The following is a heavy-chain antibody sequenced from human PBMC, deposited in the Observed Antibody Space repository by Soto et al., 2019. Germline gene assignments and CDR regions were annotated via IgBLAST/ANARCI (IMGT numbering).Heavy chain of an antibody. J-gene: IGHJ6*02. CDR3: ARLNEANYGMDV. Sequence: SETLSLTCTVSGGSISSSSYYWGWIRQPPGKGLEWIGSIYYSGSTYYNPSLKSRFTISVDTSKNQFSLKLSSVTAADTAVYYCARLNEANYGMDVWGQGTTVTVSS. CDR2: IYYSGST. V-gene: IGHV4-39*01. D-gene: IGHD2-8*01. CDR1: GGSISSSSYY.